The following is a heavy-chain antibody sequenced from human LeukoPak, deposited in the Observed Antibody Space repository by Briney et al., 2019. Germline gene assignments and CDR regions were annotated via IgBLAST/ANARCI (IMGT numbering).Heavy chain of an antibody. D-gene: IGHD3-10*01. CDR3: ASGRVLLWFGELNY. J-gene: IGHJ4*02. CDR1: GFSFSSYA. Sequence: PGRSLRLSCAAAGFSFSSYAMHWVRQAAGKGLGWVAVISFDGSNKYYADSVKGRFPISRDNSKNPLYLQMNSLRAEDTAVYYCASGRVLLWFGELNYWGQGTLVTVSS. V-gene: IGHV3-30-3*01. CDR2: ISFDGSNK.